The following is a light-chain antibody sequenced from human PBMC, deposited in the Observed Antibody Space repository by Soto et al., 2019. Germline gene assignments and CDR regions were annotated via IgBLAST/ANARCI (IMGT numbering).Light chain of an antibody. V-gene: IGKV3-11*01. CDR1: QSVSSY. CDR2: GAS. Sequence: EILLTQSPSTLSSSPGDRDTLSCRASQSVSSYLAWYQQKPGQAPRLLIYGASNRATGIPDRFSGSGSGTDFTLTISSLQPEDFATYYCQQSYSTPGTFGQGTKVDIK. J-gene: IGKJ1*01. CDR3: QQSYSTPGT.